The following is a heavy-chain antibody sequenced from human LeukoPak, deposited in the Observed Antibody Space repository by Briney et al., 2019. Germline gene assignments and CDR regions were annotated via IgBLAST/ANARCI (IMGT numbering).Heavy chain of an antibody. CDR1: GFTFSSAW. Sequence: PGGSLRLSCAASGFTFSSAWMHWVRQAPGKGLVWVSRISSGGSTTTYADSVKGRFTISRDNGKNTLYLQMNSLRAEDTAVYYCASYLTSIPSGMDVWGQGTTVTVSS. V-gene: IGHV3-74*01. CDR3: ASYLTSIPSGMDV. CDR2: ISSGGSTT. J-gene: IGHJ6*02. D-gene: IGHD2/OR15-2a*01.